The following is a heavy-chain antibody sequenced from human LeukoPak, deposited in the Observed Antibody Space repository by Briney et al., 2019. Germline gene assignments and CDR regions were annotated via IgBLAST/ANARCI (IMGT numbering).Heavy chain of an antibody. Sequence: SVTVSFKSTVGTFLTYASSWVRQARCQGRAWMGGIIPIFGTANYAQKFQGRVTITADESTSTAYMELSSLRSEDTAVYYCASGNTATAIDYFDYWGQGTLVTVSS. J-gene: IGHJ4*02. D-gene: IGHD2-15*01. V-gene: IGHV1-69*01. CDR1: VGTFLTYA. CDR2: IIPIFGTA. CDR3: ASGNTATAIDYFDY.